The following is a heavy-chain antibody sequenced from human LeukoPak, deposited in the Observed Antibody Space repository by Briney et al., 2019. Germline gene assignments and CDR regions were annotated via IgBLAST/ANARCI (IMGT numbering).Heavy chain of an antibody. CDR1: GSTFSGSA. J-gene: IGHJ4*02. D-gene: IGHD6-19*01. CDR3: TRVTTVAASDFDY. V-gene: IGHV3-73*01. Sequence: GGSLRLSCAASGSTFSGSAIHWVRQASGKGLEWVGRIRSKADNYATEYAASVKGRFIISRDDSKNTTFLQMNSLKTEDTAVYYCTRVTTVAASDFDYWGQGTQVTVSA. CDR2: IRSKADNYAT.